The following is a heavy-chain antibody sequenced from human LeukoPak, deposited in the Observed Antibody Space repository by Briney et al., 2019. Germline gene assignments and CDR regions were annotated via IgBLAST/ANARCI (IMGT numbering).Heavy chain of an antibody. V-gene: IGHV3-53*01. CDR3: ASGDGYLQPY. CDR2: IHYDGKI. J-gene: IGHJ4*02. Sequence: SGGSRRLSCAASGFSVSGKFMSWVRQAPGKGLEWVSIIHYDGKIRYAGSVGGRFTIYRDDSENTLFLQMNSLRVDDTAVYFCASGDGYLQPYWGQGTLVTVSS. D-gene: IGHD2-21*01. CDR1: GFSVSGKF.